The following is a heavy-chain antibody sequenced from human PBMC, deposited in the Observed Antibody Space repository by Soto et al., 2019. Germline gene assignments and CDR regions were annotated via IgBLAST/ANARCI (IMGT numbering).Heavy chain of an antibody. D-gene: IGHD5-18*01. CDR2: IIPIFGTA. CDR3: ARTLIQLWPPYYYYGMDV. V-gene: IGHV1-69*01. CDR1: GGTFSSCA. J-gene: IGHJ6*02. Sequence: QVQLVQSGAEVKKPGSSVKVSCKASGGTFSSCAISWVRQAPGQGLEWMGGIIPIFGTANYAPKFQGRVTITADDSTSTAYMELSSLRSEDTAVYYCARTLIQLWPPYYYYGMDVWGQGTTVTVSS.